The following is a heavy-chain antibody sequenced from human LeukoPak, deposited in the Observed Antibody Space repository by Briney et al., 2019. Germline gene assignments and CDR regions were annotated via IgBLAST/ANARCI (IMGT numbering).Heavy chain of an antibody. CDR2: IYTSGST. D-gene: IGHD3-10*01. CDR1: GASIRSDY. J-gene: IGHJ4*02. Sequence: SETLSLTCTVSGASIRSDYWSWIRHPAGKGLEWIGRIYTSGSTNYNPSLKSRVTMSVDTSKNQFSLKLSSVTAADTAVYYCARGARGVISGFDYWGQGTLVTVSS. CDR3: ARGARGVISGFDY. V-gene: IGHV4-4*07.